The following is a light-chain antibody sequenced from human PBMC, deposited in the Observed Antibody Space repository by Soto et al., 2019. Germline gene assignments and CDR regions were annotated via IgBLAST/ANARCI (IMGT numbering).Light chain of an antibody. CDR1: SSNIGAGYD. Sequence: QSVLAQPPSVSWAPGQRVTISCTGSSSNIGAGYDVHWYQQLPGTAPKLLIYGNSNRPSGVPDRFSGSKSGTSASLAITGLQAEDEAYYFCQSYDSSLSGDVFGTGTKCTVL. CDR2: GNS. CDR3: QSYDSSLSGDV. J-gene: IGLJ1*01. V-gene: IGLV1-40*01.